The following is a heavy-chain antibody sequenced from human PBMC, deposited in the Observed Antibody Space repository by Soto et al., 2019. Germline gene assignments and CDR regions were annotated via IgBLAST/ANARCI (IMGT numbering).Heavy chain of an antibody. CDR3: ARCVGPTAAVAAFDS. Sequence: GGSLRLSCAASGFTVSSNYMSWVRQAPGKGLEWVSVIYSGGSTYYADSVKGRFTISRDNSKNTLYLQMNSLRAEDTAVYYCARCVGPTAAVAAFDSWGQGTMVTVSS. CDR1: GFTVSSNY. V-gene: IGHV3-66*01. CDR2: IYSGGST. J-gene: IGHJ3*02. D-gene: IGHD5-18*01.